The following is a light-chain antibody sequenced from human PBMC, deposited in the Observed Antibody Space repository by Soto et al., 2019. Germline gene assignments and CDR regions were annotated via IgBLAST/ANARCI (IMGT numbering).Light chain of an antibody. V-gene: IGLV2-14*01. CDR3: SSYASTSFLVV. Sequence: SVLAQPASVSGSPGQSITISCTGTSSDVGGFDYVSWYQQRPGKVPKLIIHNVSNRPSGVSDRFSGSKSGNTASLTISGLQADDEADYYCSSYASTSFLVVFGGGTQLTVL. CDR2: NVS. J-gene: IGLJ3*02. CDR1: SSDVGGFDY.